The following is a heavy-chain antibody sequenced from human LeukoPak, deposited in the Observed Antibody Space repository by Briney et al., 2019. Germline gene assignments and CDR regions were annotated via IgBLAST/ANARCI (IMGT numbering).Heavy chain of an antibody. J-gene: IGHJ6*02. V-gene: IGHV3-11*01. CDR1: GFTFSDYY. CDR2: ISSSGSTI. Sequence: PGGSLRLSCAASGFTFSDYYMSWIRQAPGKGLEWVSYISSSGSTIYYADSVKGRFTISRDNAKNSLYLQMNSLRAEDTAVYYCARVIGGYCTNGVCYSDYGMDVWGQGTTVTVSS. D-gene: IGHD2-8*01. CDR3: ARVIGGYCTNGVCYSDYGMDV.